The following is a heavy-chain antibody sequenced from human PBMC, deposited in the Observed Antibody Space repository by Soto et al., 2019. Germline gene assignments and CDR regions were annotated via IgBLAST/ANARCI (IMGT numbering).Heavy chain of an antibody. Sequence: SETLSLTCTVSGGSISSYYWSWIRQPPGKGLEWIGYIYYSGSTNYNPSLKSRVTISVDTSKNQFSLKLSSVTAADTAVYYCATGSRVTRYFDWLPPSYWGQGTLVTVSS. CDR2: IYYSGST. CDR3: ATGSRVTRYFDWLPPSY. V-gene: IGHV4-59*01. CDR1: GGSISSYY. J-gene: IGHJ4*02. D-gene: IGHD3-9*01.